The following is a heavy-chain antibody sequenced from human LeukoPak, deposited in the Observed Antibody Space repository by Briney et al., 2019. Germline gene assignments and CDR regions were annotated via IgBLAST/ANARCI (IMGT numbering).Heavy chain of an antibody. Sequence: GRSLRLSCAASGLSFSTSAMHWVRQAPGKGLEWVVVISYDGGSEYYADSVKGRFTISRDNSKNTLYLQMNSLRAEDSAVYYCARALGGFGEHYFDYWGQGTLVTVSS. CDR1: GLSFSTSA. CDR2: ISYDGGSE. J-gene: IGHJ4*02. CDR3: ARALGGFGEHYFDY. D-gene: IGHD3-10*01. V-gene: IGHV3-30-3*01.